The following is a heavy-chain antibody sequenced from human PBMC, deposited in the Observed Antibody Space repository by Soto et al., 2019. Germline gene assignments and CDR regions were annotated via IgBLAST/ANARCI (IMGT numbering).Heavy chain of an antibody. J-gene: IGHJ1*01. Sequence: QVQLQQWGAGLLKPSETLSLTCAVYGGSFSGYYWSWIRQPPGKGLEWIGEINHSGSTNYNPSLKSRVTISVDTSKNQFSLKLSSVTAADTAVYYCARRWYFAEYFQHWGQGTLVTVSS. CDR1: GGSFSGYY. D-gene: IGHD6-13*01. V-gene: IGHV4-34*01. CDR2: INHSGST. CDR3: ARRWYFAEYFQH.